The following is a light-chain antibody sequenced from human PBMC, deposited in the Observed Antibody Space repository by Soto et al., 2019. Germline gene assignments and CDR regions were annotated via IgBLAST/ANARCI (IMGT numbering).Light chain of an antibody. CDR1: ETVGTH. CDR2: GAP. Sequence: EVVMTQSPATLSLSPGERATLSCRARETVGTHLSWYQHKPGQAPRLLIYGAPNRATGIPARFSGSGSETDFTLTIRSLEPEDSAVYYCHQRYNWLTFGGGTKVDIK. V-gene: IGKV3-11*01. J-gene: IGKJ4*01. CDR3: HQRYNWLT.